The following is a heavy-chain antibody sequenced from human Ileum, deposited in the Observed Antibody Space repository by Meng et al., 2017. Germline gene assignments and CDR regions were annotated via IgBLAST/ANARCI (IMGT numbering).Heavy chain of an antibody. V-gene: IGHV3-23*01. CDR2: ISGDGAKT. J-gene: IGHJ4*02. CDR1: GFVFTTYA. CDR3: AKAGDGGWELDYFDS. D-gene: IGHD1-26*01. Sequence: GESLKTSCAASGFVFTTYAMSWVRQAPGKGLEWVSAISGDGAKTYFADSVKGRFTISRDSSTNTLSLQMNSLRAEDTAIYYCAKAGDGGWELDYFDSWGQGTLVTVSS.